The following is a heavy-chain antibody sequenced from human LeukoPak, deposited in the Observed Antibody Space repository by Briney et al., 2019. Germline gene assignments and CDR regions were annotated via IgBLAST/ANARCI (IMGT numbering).Heavy chain of an antibody. J-gene: IGHJ4*02. CDR2: ISGSGGST. CDR3: AKARGDYGDQYYFDY. Sequence: PGGSLRLSCAASGFTFSSYAMSWVRQAPGKGLEWVSAISGSGGSTYYADSVKGRFTISRDNSKNTLYLQMNSLRAEDTAVYYCAKARGDYGDQYYFDYWGQGTLVTVSS. V-gene: IGHV3-23*01. CDR1: GFTFSSYA. D-gene: IGHD4-17*01.